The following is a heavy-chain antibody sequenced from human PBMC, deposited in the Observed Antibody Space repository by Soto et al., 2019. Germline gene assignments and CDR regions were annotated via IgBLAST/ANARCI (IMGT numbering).Heavy chain of an antibody. CDR3: ARGDSSAEIGYYGMDV. CDR2: ISSSSSTI. D-gene: IGHD6-25*01. V-gene: IGHV3-48*02. CDR1: GFTFSSYS. J-gene: IGHJ6*02. Sequence: GGSLRLSCAASGFTFSSYSMNWVRQAPGKGLEWVSYISSSSSTIYYADSVKGRFTISRDNAKNSLYLQMNSLRDEDTAVYYCARGDSSAEIGYYGMDVWGQGTTVTVSS.